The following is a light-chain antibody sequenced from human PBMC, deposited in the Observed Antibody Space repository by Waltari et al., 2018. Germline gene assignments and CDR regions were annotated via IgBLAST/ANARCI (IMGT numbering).Light chain of an antibody. V-gene: IGLV2-23*02. Sequence: QSALTQPASVSGSPGQSITISCTGTSSDVGSYNLVSWYQQPPGKAPKLMIYEVSKRRSGVSNRFSGSKSGNTASLTISVLQAEDEADYYCCSYAGSSTYVFGTGTKVTVL. CDR2: EVS. CDR1: SSDVGSYNL. J-gene: IGLJ1*01. CDR3: CSYAGSSTYV.